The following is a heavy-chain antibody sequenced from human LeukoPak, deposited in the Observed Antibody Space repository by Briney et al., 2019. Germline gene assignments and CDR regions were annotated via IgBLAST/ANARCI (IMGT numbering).Heavy chain of an antibody. CDR2: IVVGSGNT. CDR1: GFTFTRSA. Sequence: SVKVSCKASGFTFTRSAMQWVRQARGQRLEWIGWIVVGSGNTNYAQKFQEIVTITRDMSTSTAYMELSSLRSEDTAVYYCAAADYYDSSGYYPYAFHIWGQGTMVTVSS. CDR3: AAADYYDSSGYYPYAFHI. J-gene: IGHJ3*02. D-gene: IGHD3-22*01. V-gene: IGHV1-58*02.